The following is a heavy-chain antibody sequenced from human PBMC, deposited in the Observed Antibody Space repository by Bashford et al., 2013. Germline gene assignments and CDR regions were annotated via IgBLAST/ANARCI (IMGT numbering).Heavy chain of an antibody. Sequence: SVKVSCKASGGTFSSYAISWVRQAPGQGLEWMGGIIPIFGTANYAQKFQGRVTITADESTSTAYMELSSLRSEDTAVYYCASGNSARDYYYYYGMDVWGQGTTVTVSS. CDR2: IIPIFGTA. V-gene: IGHV1-69*13. J-gene: IGHJ6*02. CDR3: ASGNSARDYYYYYGMDV. CDR1: GGTFSSYA. D-gene: IGHD4-23*01.